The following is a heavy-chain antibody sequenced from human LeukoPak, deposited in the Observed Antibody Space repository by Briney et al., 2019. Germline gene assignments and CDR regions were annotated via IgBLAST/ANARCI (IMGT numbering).Heavy chain of an antibody. CDR3: AELGITMIGVV. CDR2: ISSSGSTI. Sequence: GGSLRLSCAASGFTFSSYEMNWVRQAPGKGLEWVSYISSSGSTIYYADSVKGRFTISRDNAKNSLYLQMNSLRAEDTAVYYCAELGITMIGVVWGKGTTVTISS. V-gene: IGHV3-48*03. J-gene: IGHJ6*04. D-gene: IGHD3-10*02. CDR1: GFTFSSYE.